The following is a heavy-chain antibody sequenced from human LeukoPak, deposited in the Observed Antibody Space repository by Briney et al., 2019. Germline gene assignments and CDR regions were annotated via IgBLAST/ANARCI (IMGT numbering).Heavy chain of an antibody. V-gene: IGHV3-21*01. J-gene: IGHJ4*02. Sequence: GGSLRLSCAASGFTFSSYSMNWGRQAPGKGLEWVSFISSSSTYIYYADSVKGRFTISRDNAKRSLYLQMNSLRVEDTAVYYCARDPTSIIPQWEPIDYWGQGTLVTVSS. CDR2: ISSSSTYI. D-gene: IGHD1-26*01. CDR3: ARDPTSIIPQWEPIDY. CDR1: GFTFSSYS.